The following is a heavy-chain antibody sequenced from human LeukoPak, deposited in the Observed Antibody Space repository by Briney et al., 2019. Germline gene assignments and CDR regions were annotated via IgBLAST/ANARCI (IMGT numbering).Heavy chain of an antibody. J-gene: IGHJ4*02. CDR3: ARDLGDIVVVPAAMPFDY. Sequence: GGSLRLSCAASGFTFSSYGMHWVRQAPGKGLEWVAVIWYDGSNKYYADSVKGRFTISRDNSKNTLYLQMNCLRAEDTAVYYCARDLGDIVVVPAAMPFDYWGQGTLVTVSS. CDR2: IWYDGSNK. D-gene: IGHD2-2*01. CDR1: GFTFSSYG. V-gene: IGHV3-33*01.